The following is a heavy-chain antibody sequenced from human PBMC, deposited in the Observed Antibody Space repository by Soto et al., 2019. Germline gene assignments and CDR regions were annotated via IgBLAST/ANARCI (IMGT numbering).Heavy chain of an antibody. CDR1: GGTFSSYA. CDR3: ARKMARRALIDYYYGMDV. J-gene: IGHJ6*02. D-gene: IGHD2-8*01. Sequence: ASVKVSCKASGGTFSSYAISWVRQAPGQGLEWMGGIIPIFGTANYAQKFQGRVTITADESTSTAYMELSSLRSEDTAVYYCARKMARRALIDYYYGMDVWGQGTTVTVSS. CDR2: IIPIFGTA. V-gene: IGHV1-69*13.